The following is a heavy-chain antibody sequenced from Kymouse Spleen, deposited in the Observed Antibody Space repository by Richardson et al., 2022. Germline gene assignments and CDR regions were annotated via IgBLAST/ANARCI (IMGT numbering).Heavy chain of an antibody. Sequence: QVQLQQWGAGLLKPSETLSLTCAVYGGSFSGYYWSWIRQPPGKGLEWIGEINHSGSTNYNPSLKSRVTISVDTSKNQFSLKLSSVTAADTAVYYCASIAARRDAFDIWGQGTMVTVSS. CDR3: ASIAARRDAFDI. J-gene: IGHJ3*02. V-gene: IGHV4-34*01. CDR2: INHSGST. D-gene: IGHD6-6*01. CDR1: GGSFSGYY.